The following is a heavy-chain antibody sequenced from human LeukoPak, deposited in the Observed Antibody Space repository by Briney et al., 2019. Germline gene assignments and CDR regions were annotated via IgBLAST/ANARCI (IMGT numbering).Heavy chain of an antibody. D-gene: IGHD5-18*01. Sequence: PGGSLRLSCAASGFTFSSYWMHWVRQAPGKGLVWVSRINSDGSSTSYADSAKGRFTISRDNAKNTLYLQMNSLRAEDTAVYYCARSHFVDTPEDYWGQGTLVTVSS. CDR3: ARSHFVDTPEDY. CDR2: INSDGSST. J-gene: IGHJ4*02. CDR1: GFTFSSYW. V-gene: IGHV3-74*01.